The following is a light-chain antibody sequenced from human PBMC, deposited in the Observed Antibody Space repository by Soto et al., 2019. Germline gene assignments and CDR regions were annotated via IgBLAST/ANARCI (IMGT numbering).Light chain of an antibody. V-gene: IGLV2-14*01. CDR2: DVT. CDR1: SSDVGGYNY. J-gene: IGLJ1*01. Sequence: QSALTQPASVSGSPGQSITISCTGTSSDVGGYNYVSWYQQPPGKAPKLMIYDVTNRLSGVSDRLSGSKSGNTASLTISGLQAEDEADYYCSSYTSTTIYVFGTGTKVTVL. CDR3: SSYTSTTIYV.